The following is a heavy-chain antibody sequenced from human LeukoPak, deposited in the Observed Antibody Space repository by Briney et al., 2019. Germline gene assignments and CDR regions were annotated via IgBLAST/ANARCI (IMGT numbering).Heavy chain of an antibody. Sequence: GASVKLSCKASGYTFTGYYMHRVRQAPGQGLEWMGWINPNSGGTNYAQKFQGRVSMARDTSISTAYMKLSTLRSDDKAVYYCARDTSPLVEMATTHYWGQGTLVTVSS. J-gene: IGHJ4*02. CDR2: INPNSGGT. CDR3: ARDTSPLVEMATTHY. D-gene: IGHD5-24*01. CDR1: GYTFTGYY. V-gene: IGHV1-2*02.